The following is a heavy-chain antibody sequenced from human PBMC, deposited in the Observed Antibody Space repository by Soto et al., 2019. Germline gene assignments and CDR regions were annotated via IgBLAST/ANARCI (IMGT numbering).Heavy chain of an antibody. Sequence: PGGSLRLSCAASGFTFSSYAMSWVRQAPGKGLEWVSAISGGGGSTYYADSVKGRFTISRDNSKNTLYLQMNSLRAEDTAVYYCARTDRYNWNYVDYWGQGTLVTVSS. CDR3: ARTDRYNWNYVDY. J-gene: IGHJ4*02. V-gene: IGHV3-23*01. CDR1: GFTFSSYA. CDR2: ISGGGGST. D-gene: IGHD1-20*01.